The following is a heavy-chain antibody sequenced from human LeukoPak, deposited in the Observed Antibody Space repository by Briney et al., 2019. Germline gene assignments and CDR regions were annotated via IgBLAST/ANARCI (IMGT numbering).Heavy chain of an antibody. CDR2: ISSGSSYI. CDR1: GFTFSSYS. V-gene: IGHV3-21*01. D-gene: IGHD4-17*01. CDR3: ARELSEGTVNDY. J-gene: IGHJ4*02. Sequence: GGSLRLSXAASGFTFSSYSMVWVRQAPGKGLEWVSSISSGSSYIYYADSVKGRFTISRGNAKNSLFLQMYSLRAGETAVYYCARELSEGTVNDYWGQGTLVTVSS.